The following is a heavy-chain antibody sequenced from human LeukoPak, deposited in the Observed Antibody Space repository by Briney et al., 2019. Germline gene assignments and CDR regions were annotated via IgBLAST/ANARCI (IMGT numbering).Heavy chain of an antibody. Sequence: SETLSLTCTVSGGSISSYYWSWIRQTPGKGLEWIGYISNSGSTNYNPSLKSRVTISVDTSKNQFSLKLSSVTAADTAVYYCARHIVVVTAIQRTTHSDYWGQGTLVTVSS. CDR2: ISNSGST. CDR3: ARHIVVVTAIQRTTHSDY. V-gene: IGHV4-59*08. J-gene: IGHJ4*02. D-gene: IGHD2-21*02. CDR1: GGSISSYY.